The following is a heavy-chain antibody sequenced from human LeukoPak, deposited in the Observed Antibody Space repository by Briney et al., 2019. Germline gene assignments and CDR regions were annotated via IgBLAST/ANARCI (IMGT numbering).Heavy chain of an antibody. CDR3: AKDLVRGDSSSGSFDS. D-gene: IGHD6-6*01. CDR2: KWDEGKNI. V-gene: IGHV3-30*02. Sequence: GGSLRLSCAASGFTISSYGCHWVRQAPGNGLEWVAYKWDEGKNIRYAESVRGRFTISRDNSKNTVFLQMNRLRAEDTAMYYCAKDLVRGDSSSGSFDSWGLGILVTVSS. CDR1: GFTISSYG. J-gene: IGHJ4*02.